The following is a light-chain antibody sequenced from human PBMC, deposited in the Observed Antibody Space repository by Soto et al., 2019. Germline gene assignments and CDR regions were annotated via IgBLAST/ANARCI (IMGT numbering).Light chain of an antibody. CDR1: STDVGGYNY. CDR3: GSYSSTDTPFV. CDR2: EVT. Sequence: QSALAQPSSVSGSPGQSITISCTGTSTDVGGYNYVSWYQHHSGKAPKLLIYEVTHRPSGISDRFSGSKSVNTASLTISGLQAEDESDYYCGSYSSTDTPFVFGPGTKLTVL. V-gene: IGLV2-14*01. J-gene: IGLJ1*01.